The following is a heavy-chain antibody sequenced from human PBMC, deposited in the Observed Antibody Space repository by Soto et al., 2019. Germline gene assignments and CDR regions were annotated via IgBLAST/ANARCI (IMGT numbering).Heavy chain of an antibody. CDR3: ARESPPVRGVTLDY. D-gene: IGHD3-10*01. CDR1: GDSISHYY. J-gene: IGHJ4*02. Sequence: QVHLQESGPGLVKPSETLSLTCSVSGDSISHYYLHWIRQPAGKGLEWIGRIFTRGSTNYNPSLRSRVTMAVDTSKNQFSLNLSSLTAADTAVYYCARESPPVRGVTLDYWGQGALVTVSS. CDR2: IFTRGST. V-gene: IGHV4-4*07.